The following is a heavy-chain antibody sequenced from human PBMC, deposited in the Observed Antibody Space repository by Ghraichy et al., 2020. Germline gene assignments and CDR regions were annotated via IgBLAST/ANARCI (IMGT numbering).Heavy chain of an antibody. V-gene: IGHV3-30*18. CDR3: AKDQLSSGWTQSIDY. Sequence: GGSLRLSCAASGFTFSSYGMHWVRQAPGKGLEWVAVISYDGSNKYYADSVKGRFTISRDNSKNTLYLQMNSLRAEDTAVYYCAKDQLSSGWTQSIDYWGQGTLVTVSS. CDR2: ISYDGSNK. CDR1: GFTFSSYG. J-gene: IGHJ4*02. D-gene: IGHD6-19*01.